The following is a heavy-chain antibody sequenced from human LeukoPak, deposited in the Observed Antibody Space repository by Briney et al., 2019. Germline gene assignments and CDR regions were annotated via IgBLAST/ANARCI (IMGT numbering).Heavy chain of an antibody. D-gene: IGHD5-24*01. J-gene: IGHJ4*02. V-gene: IGHV3-7*01. CDR2: IKPDGTEK. CDR3: ARGGRWYFDF. CDR1: GFTFSNFH. Sequence: GGSLRLSCAASGFTFSNFHMSWVRQTSGKGLEWVATIKPDGTEKYYVDPVKGRFTISRDNTKNSVYLRMNSLRVEDTAIYFCARGGRWYFDFWGQGTLVTVSS.